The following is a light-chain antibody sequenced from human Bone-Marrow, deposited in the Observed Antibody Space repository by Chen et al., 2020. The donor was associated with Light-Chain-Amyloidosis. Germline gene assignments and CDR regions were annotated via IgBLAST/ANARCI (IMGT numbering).Light chain of an antibody. CDR2: GTN. J-gene: IGLJ2*01. CDR1: SSNIAAGFD. CDR3: QSYDSRLGGSV. V-gene: IGLV1-40*01. Sequence: QSVLTQPPSASGAPGQRVTLSRTGSSSNIAAGFDVHWYQQLPGTAPSLLLFGTNHRPSGVPDRFSGSKSGTSASLAITGLQAEDEADFFCQSYDSRLGGSVFGGGTRLTVL.